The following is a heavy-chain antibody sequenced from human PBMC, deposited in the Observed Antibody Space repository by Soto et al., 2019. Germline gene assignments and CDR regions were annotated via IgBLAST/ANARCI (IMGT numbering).Heavy chain of an antibody. CDR2: ISNDGSNK. Sequence: QVQLVESGGGVVQPGRSLRLSCAASGFTFSRHGMHWVRQAPGTGLEWVAVISNDGSNKYYADSVKGRFTISRDNSKIALYLQMNSLGAEDTAVYYCAKDGDVGAAGYYFDYWGQGTLVTVSS. J-gene: IGHJ4*02. CDR3: AKDGDVGAAGYYFDY. D-gene: IGHD6-13*01. CDR1: GFTFSRHG. V-gene: IGHV3-30*18.